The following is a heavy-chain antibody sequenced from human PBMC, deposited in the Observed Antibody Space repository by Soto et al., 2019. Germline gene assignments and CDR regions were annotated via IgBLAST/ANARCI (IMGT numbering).Heavy chain of an antibody. CDR2: IWYDGSNK. CDR1: GFTFSSYG. D-gene: IGHD6-6*01. J-gene: IGHJ4*02. Sequence: GGSLRLSCAASGFTFSSYGMHWVRQAPGKGLEWVAVIWYDGSNKYYADSVKGRFTISRDNSKNTLYLQMNSLRAEDTAVYYCARDRSSSSESYYFDYWGQGTLVTVSS. V-gene: IGHV3-33*01. CDR3: ARDRSSSSESYYFDY.